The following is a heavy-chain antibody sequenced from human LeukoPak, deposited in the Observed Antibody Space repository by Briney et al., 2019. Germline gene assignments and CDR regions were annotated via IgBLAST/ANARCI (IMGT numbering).Heavy chain of an antibody. Sequence: GRSLRLSCAASGFSFNTYGMLWVRQAPGKGLECVAVIWYDGSNTYYADSVKDRFTISRDNSKNTLYLQMNSLRAEDTAVYYCARGGPEWPLDYWGQGTLVTVSS. D-gene: IGHD3-3*01. J-gene: IGHJ4*02. V-gene: IGHV3-33*01. CDR3: ARGGPEWPLDY. CDR1: GFSFNTYG. CDR2: IWYDGSNT.